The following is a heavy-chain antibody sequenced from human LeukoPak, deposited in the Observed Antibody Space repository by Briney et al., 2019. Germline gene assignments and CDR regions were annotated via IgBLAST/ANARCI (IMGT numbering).Heavy chain of an antibody. CDR3: ARQGVATATDY. D-gene: IGHD2-21*02. J-gene: IGHJ4*02. Sequence: SETLSLTCTVSGGSISSYYWSWIRQPPGKGLEWIGYIYYSGSTNYNPSLKSRVTISVDTSKNQFSLKLSSVTAADTAVYYCARQGVATATDYWGQGTLVTVSS. CDR2: IYYSGST. V-gene: IGHV4-59*12. CDR1: GGSISSYY.